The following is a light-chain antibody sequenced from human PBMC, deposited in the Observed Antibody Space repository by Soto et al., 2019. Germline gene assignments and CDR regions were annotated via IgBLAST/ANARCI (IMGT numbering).Light chain of an antibody. CDR3: QHYNSYPYT. CDR2: DAS. V-gene: IGKV1-5*01. CDR1: QTISSW. J-gene: IGKJ2*01. Sequence: DIQMTQSPSTLSASAGDRVTITCRASQTISSWLAWYQQKPGKAPKLLIYDASTLASGAPSRFSGSGSGTEFTLTISSLQPDDFATYYCQHYNSYPYTFGQGTELEI.